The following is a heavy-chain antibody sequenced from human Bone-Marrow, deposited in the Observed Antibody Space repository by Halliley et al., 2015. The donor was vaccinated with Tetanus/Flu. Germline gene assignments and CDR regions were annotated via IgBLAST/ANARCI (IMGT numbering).Heavy chain of an antibody. CDR1: GGSIDNAGYY. V-gene: IGHV3-66*04. CDR2: ITSDETT. Sequence: LSLTCTVSGGSIDNAGYYWTWVRQPPGKGLEWVSTITSDETTYYADSVKGRFTISRDNSLKTLSLQMNSLRAEDTAVYYCARPVMAAAVQIPCWGQGTLVTVSS. CDR3: ARPVMAAAVQIPC. J-gene: IGHJ4*02. D-gene: IGHD3-16*01.